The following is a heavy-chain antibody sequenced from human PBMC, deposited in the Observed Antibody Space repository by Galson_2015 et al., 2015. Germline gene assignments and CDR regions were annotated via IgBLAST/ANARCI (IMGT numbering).Heavy chain of an antibody. CDR3: ARVCGYCSGGTRGRAFDI. CDR1: GGTFSSYA. V-gene: IGHV1-69*06. D-gene: IGHD2-15*01. Sequence: SVKVSCKASGGTFSSYAISWVRQAPGQGLEWMGGIIPIFGTANYAQKFQGRVTITADKSTSTAYMELSSLRSEDTAVYYCARVCGYCSGGTRGRAFDIWGQGTMVTVSS. CDR2: IIPIFGTA. J-gene: IGHJ3*02.